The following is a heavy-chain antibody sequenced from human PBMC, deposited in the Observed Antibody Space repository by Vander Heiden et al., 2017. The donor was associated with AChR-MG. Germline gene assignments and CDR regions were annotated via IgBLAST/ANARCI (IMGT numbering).Heavy chain of an antibody. CDR3: AAVAGVTEGDY. J-gene: IGHJ4*02. CDR1: GFTFDDYG. V-gene: IGHV3-9*01. CDR2: ISWSGGSI. Sequence: EVQLVESGGGLVQPGRSLRLSCATHGFTFDDYGMHWVRQAPGKGLEWVSSISWSGGSIGYGDSVKGRFTISRDNAKNSLYLQMNSLRAEDTALYYCAAVAGVTEGDYWGQGTLVTVSS. D-gene: IGHD6-19*01.